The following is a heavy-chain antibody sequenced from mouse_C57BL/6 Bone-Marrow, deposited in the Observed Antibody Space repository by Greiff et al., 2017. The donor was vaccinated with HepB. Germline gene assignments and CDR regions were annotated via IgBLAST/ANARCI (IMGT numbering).Heavy chain of an antibody. D-gene: IGHD4-1*01. J-gene: IGHJ4*01. CDR1: GYAFTNYL. CDR2: INPGSGGT. Sequence: QVQLKQSGAELVRPGTSVKVSCKASGYAFTNYLIEWVKQRPGQGLEWIGVINPGSGGTNYNEKFKGKATLTADKSSSTAYMQLSSLTSEDSAVYFCARDWGDAMDYWGQGTSVTVSS. CDR3: ARDWGDAMDY. V-gene: IGHV1-54*01.